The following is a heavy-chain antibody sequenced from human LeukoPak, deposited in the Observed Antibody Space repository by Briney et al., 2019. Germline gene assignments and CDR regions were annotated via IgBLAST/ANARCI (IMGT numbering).Heavy chain of an antibody. Sequence: PGGSLRLSCAASGFTFSSYSINWVRQAPGKGLEWVSSISSGSGYIYYADSVKGRFTISRDDAKSSLYLQMNSLRADDTAVYYSARDGWPGSSYYRPFDYWGQGTLVTVSS. J-gene: IGHJ4*02. CDR3: ARDGWPGSSYYRPFDY. V-gene: IGHV3-21*01. D-gene: IGHD6-13*01. CDR2: ISSGSGYI. CDR1: GFTFSSYS.